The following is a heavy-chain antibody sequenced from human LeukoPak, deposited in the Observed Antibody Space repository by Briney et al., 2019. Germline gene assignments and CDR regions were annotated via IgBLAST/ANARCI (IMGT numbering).Heavy chain of an antibody. D-gene: IGHD4-23*01. J-gene: IGHJ3*02. Sequence: GGSLRLSCAASGFTVSSNYMTWVRQAPGKGPQWVSVIHKNAITYYADTVKGRFTISRDNSKNTLYLQMNSLRAEDTAVYYCARNTVVTPWHAFDIWGQGTMVTVSS. V-gene: IGHV3-53*01. CDR3: ARNTVVTPWHAFDI. CDR1: GFTVSSNY. CDR2: IHKNAIT.